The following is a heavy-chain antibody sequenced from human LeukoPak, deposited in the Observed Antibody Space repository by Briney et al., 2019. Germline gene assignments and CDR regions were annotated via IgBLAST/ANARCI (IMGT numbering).Heavy chain of an antibody. V-gene: IGHV3-23*01. J-gene: IGHJ4*02. CDR3: ARDDTVTSHFDY. D-gene: IGHD4-11*01. Sequence: GGSLRLSCAASGFTFSSYAMSWVRQAPGKGLEWVSAISGSGGSTYYADSVKGRFTISRDNSKNTLYLQMNSLRAEDTAVYYCARDDTVTSHFDYWGQGTLVTVSS. CDR2: ISGSGGST. CDR1: GFTFSSYA.